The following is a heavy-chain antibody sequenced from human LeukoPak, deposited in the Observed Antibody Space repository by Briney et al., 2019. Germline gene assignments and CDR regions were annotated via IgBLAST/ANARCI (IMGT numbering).Heavy chain of an antibody. CDR3: ARDGLREIHFDY. CDR1: GFTFSSYA. CDR2: ISYDGSNK. D-gene: IGHD5-12*01. J-gene: IGHJ4*02. V-gene: IGHV3-30-3*01. Sequence: GGSLRLSCAASGFTFSSYAMHWVRQAPGKGLEWVAVISYDGSNKYYADSVKGRFTISRDNSKNTVYLQMNSLRAEDTAVYYCARDGLREIHFDYWGQGTLVTVSS.